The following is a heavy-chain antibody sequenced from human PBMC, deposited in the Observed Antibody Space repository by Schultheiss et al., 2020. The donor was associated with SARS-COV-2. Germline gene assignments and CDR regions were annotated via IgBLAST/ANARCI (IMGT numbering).Heavy chain of an antibody. CDR1: GFTFSSYG. CDR3: ARDRAMARELSYYYYYYGMDV. V-gene: IGHV3-30*12. Sequence: GGSLRLSCAPSGFTFSSYGMHWVRQAPGKGLEWVAVISYDGSNKYYADSVKGRFTISRDNSKNTLYLQMNSLRAEDTAVYYCARDRAMARELSYYYYYYGMDVWGQGTTVTVSS. J-gene: IGHJ6*02. D-gene: IGHD1-7*01. CDR2: ISYDGSNK.